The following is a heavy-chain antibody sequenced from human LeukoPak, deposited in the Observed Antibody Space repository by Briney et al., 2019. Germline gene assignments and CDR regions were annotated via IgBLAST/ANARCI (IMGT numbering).Heavy chain of an antibody. J-gene: IGHJ3*02. V-gene: IGHV1-46*01. CDR2: INPSGGST. CDR3: ARASNWNDGEDAFDI. D-gene: IGHD1-1*01. CDR1: GYTFTSYY. Sequence: ASVKVSCKASGYTFTSYYMHWVRQAPGQGLEWMGIINPSGGSTSYAQKFQGRVTMTRDTSTSTVYMELSSLRSEDTAVYYCARASNWNDGEDAFDIWGQGTMVTVSS.